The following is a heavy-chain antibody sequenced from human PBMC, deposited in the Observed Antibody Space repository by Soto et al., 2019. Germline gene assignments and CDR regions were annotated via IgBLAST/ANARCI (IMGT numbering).Heavy chain of an antibody. CDR2: IYWDDDK. CDR3: AHRPDYYDSSGYSAYFDL. V-gene: IGHV2-5*02. J-gene: IGHJ2*01. D-gene: IGHD3-22*01. CDR1: GFSLSTGGVG. Sequence: QITLKESGPTLVKPTQTLTLTCTFSGFSLSTGGVGVGWIRQPPGKALEWLALIYWDDDKRYSPSLKSRLTITKDTSKNQVVLTMTNMDPVDTATYYCAHRPDYYDSSGYSAYFDLWGRGTLVTVSS.